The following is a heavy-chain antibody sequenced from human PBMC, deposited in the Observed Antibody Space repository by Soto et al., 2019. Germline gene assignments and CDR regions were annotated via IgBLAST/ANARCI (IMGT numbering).Heavy chain of an antibody. J-gene: IGHJ2*01. V-gene: IGHV3-13*04. CDR2: IGTAGDT. CDR1: GFTFSSYD. CDR3: ARDQGSGSYYTWYFDL. D-gene: IGHD3-10*01. Sequence: GGSLRLSCAASGFTFSSYDMHWVRQATGKGLEWVSAIGTAGDTYYPGSVKGRFTISRENAKNSLYLQMNSLRAGDTAVYYCARDQGSGSYYTWYFDLWGRGTLVTVSS.